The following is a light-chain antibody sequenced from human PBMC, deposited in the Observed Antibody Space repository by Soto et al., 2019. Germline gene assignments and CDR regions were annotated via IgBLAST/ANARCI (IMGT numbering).Light chain of an antibody. CDR1: KLADKY. J-gene: IGLJ2*01. CDR2: QDT. Sequence: SYELTQPPSVSVSQGQTASITCFGDKLADKYASWYQVKPGQSPVLVIYQDTKRPSGIPERFSGSTSGTTATLTISGTQGMDEADYFCQAWDTSAVIFGGGTQLTVL. CDR3: QAWDTSAVI. V-gene: IGLV3-1*01.